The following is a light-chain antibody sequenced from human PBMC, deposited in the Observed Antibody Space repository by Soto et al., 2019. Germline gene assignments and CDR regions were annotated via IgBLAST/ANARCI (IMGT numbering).Light chain of an antibody. CDR1: SSDVGSYRL. V-gene: IGLV2-23*01. J-gene: IGLJ2*01. CDR2: EDD. CDR3: SSYAGRSTFVV. Sequence: QSALTQPASVSASPGEPITISCTGTSSDVGSYRLVSWYQQHPGKAPKRIIYEDDERPSGVSNRFSGSKSGNTASLTISGVQAEDEADYYCSSYAGRSTFVVFGGGTKVTVL.